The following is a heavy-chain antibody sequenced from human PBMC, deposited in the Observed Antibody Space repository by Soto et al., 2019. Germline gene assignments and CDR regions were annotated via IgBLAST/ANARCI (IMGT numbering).Heavy chain of an antibody. CDR1: GYTFTSYY. CDR2: INPSGGST. J-gene: IGHJ4*02. CDR3: ARGYCSGGSCYPSGYDY. D-gene: IGHD2-15*01. V-gene: IGHV1-46*01. Sequence: QVQLVQSGAEVKKPGASVKVSCKASGYTFTSYYMHWVRQAPGQGLEWMGIINPSGGSTSYAQKFQGRVTMTRDTSTSTVYMELSSLRSEDTAVYYCARGYCSGGSCYPSGYDYWGQGTLVTVSS.